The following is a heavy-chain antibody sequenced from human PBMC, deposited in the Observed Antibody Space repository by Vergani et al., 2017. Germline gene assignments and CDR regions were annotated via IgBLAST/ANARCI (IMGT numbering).Heavy chain of an antibody. V-gene: IGHV3-NL1*01. CDR1: GFTFSSYG. CDR2: ISSDGGST. J-gene: IGHJ4*02. Sequence: QVQLVESGGGVVQPGRSLRLSCAASGFTFSSYGMHWVRQAPGKGLGWVSTISSDGGSTYYADSVKGRFTISRDNSKNTLSLQMNSLTAEDTAIYYCAGPQGTSAYYYGGFDYWGQGILVTVSS. CDR3: AGPQGTSAYYYGGFDY. D-gene: IGHD3-22*01.